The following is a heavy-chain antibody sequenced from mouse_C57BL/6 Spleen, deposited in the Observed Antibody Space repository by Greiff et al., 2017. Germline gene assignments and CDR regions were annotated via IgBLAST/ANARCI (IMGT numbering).Heavy chain of an antibody. V-gene: IGHV5-17*01. D-gene: IGHD2-2*01. CDR1: GFTFSDYG. Sequence: EVKVVESGGGLVKPGGSLKLSCAASGFTFSDYGMHWVRQAPEKGLEWVAYISSGSSTIYYADTVKGRFTISRDNAKNTLFLQMTSLRSEDTAMYYCAREVTTGYYYAMDYWGQGTSVTVSS. CDR2: ISSGSSTI. CDR3: AREVTTGYYYAMDY. J-gene: IGHJ4*01.